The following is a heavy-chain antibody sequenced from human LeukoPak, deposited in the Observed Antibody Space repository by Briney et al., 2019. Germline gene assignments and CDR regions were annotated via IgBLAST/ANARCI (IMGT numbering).Heavy chain of an antibody. CDR1: GGSISSSSYY. J-gene: IGHJ4*02. V-gene: IGHV4-61*01. Sequence: SETLSPTCTVSGGSISSSSYYWGWIRQPPGKELEWIGYIYYSGSTNYNPSLKSRVTISVDTSKNQFSLKLTSVTAADTAVYYCARENYYDYWGQGTLVTVSS. CDR3: ARENYYDY. CDR2: IYYSGST.